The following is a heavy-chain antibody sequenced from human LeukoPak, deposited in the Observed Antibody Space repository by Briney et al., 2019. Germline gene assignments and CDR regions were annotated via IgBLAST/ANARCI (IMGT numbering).Heavy chain of an antibody. D-gene: IGHD6-19*01. Sequence: GGSLRLSCAASGFTVSSNYMSWVRQAPGKGLKWVSVIYSGGSTYYADSVKGRFTISRDNSKNTLYLQMNSLRAEDTAVYYCARGTSGWSPAPFDYWGQGTLVTVSS. CDR1: GFTVSSNY. J-gene: IGHJ4*02. CDR3: ARGTSGWSPAPFDY. V-gene: IGHV3-53*01. CDR2: IYSGGST.